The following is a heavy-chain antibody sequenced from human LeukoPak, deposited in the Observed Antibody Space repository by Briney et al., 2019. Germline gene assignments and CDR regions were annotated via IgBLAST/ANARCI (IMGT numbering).Heavy chain of an antibody. CDR2: FDPEDGET. V-gene: IGHV1-24*01. CDR1: GYTLTELS. Sequence: GASVKVSCKVSGYTLTELSMHWVRQAPGKGLEWMGGFDPEDGETIYAQKFQGRVTMTEDTSTDTACMGLSSLRSEDTAVYYCARRKIFGDAFDIWGQGTMVTVSS. CDR3: ARRKIFGDAFDI. J-gene: IGHJ3*02. D-gene: IGHD3-3*01.